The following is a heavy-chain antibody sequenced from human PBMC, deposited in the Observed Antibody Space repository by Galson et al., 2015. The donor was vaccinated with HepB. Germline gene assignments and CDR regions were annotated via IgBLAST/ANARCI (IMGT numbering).Heavy chain of an antibody. Sequence: SLRLSCAASGFTLSNHAMHWVRQAPGKGLEWVALISFEGTATYYGDSVKGRFTISRDISKNTLHLQMNSLRPEDSAVYYCAKDWGFTVAGTHWYFDLWGPGTLVTVSS. D-gene: IGHD6-19*01. CDR2: ISFEGTAT. CDR1: GFTLSNHA. CDR3: AKDWGFTVAGTHWYFDL. V-gene: IGHV3-30*18. J-gene: IGHJ2*01.